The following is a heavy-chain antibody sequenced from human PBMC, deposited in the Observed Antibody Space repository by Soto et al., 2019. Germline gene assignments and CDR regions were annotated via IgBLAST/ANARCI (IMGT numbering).Heavy chain of an antibody. J-gene: IGHJ4*02. D-gene: IGHD5-18*01. CDR2: ISYDGSNK. CDR3: ASTPGYSYGYFYFDY. Sequence: QVQLVESGGGVVQPGRSLRLSCAASGFTFSSYAMHWVRQAPGKGLEWVAVISYDGSNKYYADSVKGRFTISRDNSKNTLYLQMNSLRAEDTAVYYCASTPGYSYGYFYFDYWGQGTLVTVSS. V-gene: IGHV3-30-3*01. CDR1: GFTFSSYA.